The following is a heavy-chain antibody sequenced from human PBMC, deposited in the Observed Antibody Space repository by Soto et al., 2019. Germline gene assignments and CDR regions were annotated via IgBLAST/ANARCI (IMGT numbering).Heavy chain of an antibody. CDR3: ASGQPGGGWYFESPDAFDI. J-gene: IGHJ3*02. D-gene: IGHD2-15*01. CDR2: IYYSGST. Sequence: QVQLQESGPGLVKPSQTLSLTCTVSGGSISSGGYYWSWIRQHPGKGLEWIGYIYYSGSTYYNPSLKSRVTISVDTSKNQFSLKLSSVTAADTAVYYCASGQPGGGWYFESPDAFDIWGQGTMVTVSS. CDR1: GGSISSGGYY. V-gene: IGHV4-31*03.